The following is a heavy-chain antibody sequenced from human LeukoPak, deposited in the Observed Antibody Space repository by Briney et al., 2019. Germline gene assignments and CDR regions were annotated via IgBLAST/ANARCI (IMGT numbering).Heavy chain of an antibody. D-gene: IGHD3-9*01. CDR3: ARDHGYDILTGYYYYYGMDV. CDR1: GGSIDNYF. Sequence: SETLSLTCTVSGGSIDNYFWSWIRQPPGKGLEWIGYIYYSGSTNYNPSLKSRVTISVDRSKNQFSLKLSSVTAADTAVYYCARDHGYDILTGYYYYYGMDVWGQGTTVTVSS. J-gene: IGHJ6*02. CDR2: IYYSGST. V-gene: IGHV4-59*12.